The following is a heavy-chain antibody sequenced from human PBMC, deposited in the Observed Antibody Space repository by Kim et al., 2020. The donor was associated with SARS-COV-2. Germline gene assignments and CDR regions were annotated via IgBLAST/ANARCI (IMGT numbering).Heavy chain of an antibody. J-gene: IGHJ3*02. V-gene: IGHV1-58*01. Sequence: KYAQKFQERVTINRDMYTSTDYMELSSLGSEDTAVYYCAADKANWNAFDIWGQGTMVTVSS. D-gene: IGHD2-8*01. CDR3: AADKANWNAFDI.